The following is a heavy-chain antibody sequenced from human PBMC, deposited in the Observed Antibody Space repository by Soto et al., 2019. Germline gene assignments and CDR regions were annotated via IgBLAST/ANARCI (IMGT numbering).Heavy chain of an antibody. J-gene: IGHJ4*02. CDR1: GGSVSSGSYY. V-gene: IGHV4-61*01. Sequence: TLSLTCTVSGGSVSSGSYYWSWIRQPPGKGLEWIGYIYYSGSTNYNPSLKSRVTISVDTSKNQFSLKLSSVTAADTAVYYCARLDYWGQGTLVTVSS. CDR2: IYYSGST. CDR3: ARLDY.